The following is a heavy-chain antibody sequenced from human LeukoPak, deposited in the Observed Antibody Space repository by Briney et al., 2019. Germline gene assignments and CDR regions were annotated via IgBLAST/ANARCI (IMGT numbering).Heavy chain of an antibody. CDR1: GFTFSSYA. CDR3: AREDIAAASTPDAFDI. J-gene: IGHJ3*02. V-gene: IGHV3-23*01. Sequence: PGGSLRLSCAASGFTFSSYAMSWVRQAPGKGLEWVSAISGSGGSTYYADSAKGRFTISRDNSKNTLYLQMNSLRAEDTAVYYCAREDIAAASTPDAFDIWGQGTMVTVSS. D-gene: IGHD6-13*01. CDR2: ISGSGGST.